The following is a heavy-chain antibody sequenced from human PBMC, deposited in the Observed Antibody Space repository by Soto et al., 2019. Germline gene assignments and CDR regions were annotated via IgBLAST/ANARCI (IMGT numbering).Heavy chain of an antibody. CDR2: IYYSGST. J-gene: IGHJ4*02. D-gene: IGHD3-22*01. Sequence: GLEWIGSIYYSGSTYYNPSLKSRVTISVDTSKNQFSLKLSSVTAADTAVYYCAGQFYYDSSVGYWGQGTLVTVSS. V-gene: IGHV4-39*07. CDR3: AGQFYYDSSVGY.